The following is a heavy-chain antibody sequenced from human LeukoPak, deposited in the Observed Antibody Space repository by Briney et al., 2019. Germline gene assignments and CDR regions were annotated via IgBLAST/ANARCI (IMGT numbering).Heavy chain of an antibody. Sequence: PGGSLRLSCAASGFTFDDYAMHWVRQAPGKGLEWVSLISWDGGSTHYADSVKGRFTISRDNSKDSLYLQMNSLRAEDTALYYCAKDIRGSTSRYGLDYWGQGTLVTVSS. V-gene: IGHV3-43D*03. D-gene: IGHD6-13*01. CDR2: ISWDGGST. J-gene: IGHJ4*02. CDR3: AKDIRGSTSRYGLDY. CDR1: GFTFDDYA.